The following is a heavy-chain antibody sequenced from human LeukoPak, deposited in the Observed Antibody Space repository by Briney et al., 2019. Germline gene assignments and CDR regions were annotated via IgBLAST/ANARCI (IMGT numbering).Heavy chain of an antibody. D-gene: IGHD3-10*01. CDR2: ISYDGSNK. CDR1: GFTFSSYA. V-gene: IGHV3-30-3*01. Sequence: PGGSLRLSCAASGFTFSSYAMHWVRQAPGKGLEWVAVISYDGSNKYYADSVKGRFTISRDNSKNTLYLQMNSLRAEDTAVYYCARDSIPLHITMVRGVPDYWGQGTLVTVSS. CDR3: ARDSIPLHITMVRGVPDY. J-gene: IGHJ4*02.